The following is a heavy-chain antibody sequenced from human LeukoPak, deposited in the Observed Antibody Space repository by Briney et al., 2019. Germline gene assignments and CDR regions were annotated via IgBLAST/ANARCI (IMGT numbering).Heavy chain of an antibody. CDR2: IKSKTDGGTA. J-gene: IGHJ6*03. CDR1: GFTFSNGW. Sequence: GGSLRLSCAASGFTFSNGWMSWVRQAPGKGLEWVGRIKSKTDGGTADYAAPVKGRFTISRDDSKNTLYLQMNSLKIEDTGVYCCTTDVGDSGGWYHYYYMDVWGKGTTVTVSS. CDR3: TTDVGDSGGWYHYYYMDV. D-gene: IGHD6-19*01. V-gene: IGHV3-15*01.